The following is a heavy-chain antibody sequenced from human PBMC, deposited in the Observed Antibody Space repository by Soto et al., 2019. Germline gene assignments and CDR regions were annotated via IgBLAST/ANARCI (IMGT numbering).Heavy chain of an antibody. CDR2: IIPIFGTA. J-gene: IGHJ4*02. CDR3: ARNPQNYYGSET. D-gene: IGHD3-10*01. V-gene: IGHV1-69*06. CDR1: GGTFSSYA. Sequence: GASVKVSCKASGGTFSSYAISWVRQAPGQGLEWMGGIIPIFGTANYAQKFQGRVTITADKSTSTAYMELSSLRSEDTAVYYCARNPQNYYGSETWGQGTLVTVS.